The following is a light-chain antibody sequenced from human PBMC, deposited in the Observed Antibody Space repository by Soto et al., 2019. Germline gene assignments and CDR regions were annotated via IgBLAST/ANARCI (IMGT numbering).Light chain of an antibody. V-gene: IGKV3-20*01. CDR2: DAS. Sequence: EFVLTQSPGTLSLSPGERATLSCRASETVRNNYLAWYQQKPGQAPRLLIYDASSRATGIPDRFSGGGSGTDFTLTISRLEPEDFALYYCHQFSSYPLTFDGGTKVEIK. CDR3: HQFSSYPLT. J-gene: IGKJ4*01. CDR1: ETVRNNY.